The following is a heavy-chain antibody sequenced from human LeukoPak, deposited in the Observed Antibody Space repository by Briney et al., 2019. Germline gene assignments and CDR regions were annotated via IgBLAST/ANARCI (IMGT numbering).Heavy chain of an antibody. Sequence: GGSLRLSCAASGFTFSDYYMSWLRQAPGKGLEWVSYISSSGSSIYYADSVKGRFTISRDNAKNSLYLQMNSLRAEDTAVYYCARPTYSYGSGSYYNDDYGMDVWGQGTTVTVSS. D-gene: IGHD3-10*01. CDR2: ISSSGSSI. V-gene: IGHV3-11*01. J-gene: IGHJ6*02. CDR3: ARPTYSYGSGSYYNDDYGMDV. CDR1: GFTFSDYY.